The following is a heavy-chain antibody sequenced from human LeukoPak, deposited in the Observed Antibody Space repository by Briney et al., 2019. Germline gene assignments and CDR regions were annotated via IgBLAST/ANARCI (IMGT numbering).Heavy chain of an antibody. CDR3: ARPFGSGTYYQFDL. J-gene: IGHJ4*02. Sequence: GGSLRLSCAASGFAFSSYWMSWVRQAPGKGLEWVANIKGDGSDKYYLDSLKGRFTVSRDNAKNSLYLQVNSLRADDTAVYYCARPFGSGTYYQFDLWGRGTLVTVSS. CDR2: IKGDGSDK. CDR1: GFAFSSYW. D-gene: IGHD3-10*01. V-gene: IGHV3-7*04.